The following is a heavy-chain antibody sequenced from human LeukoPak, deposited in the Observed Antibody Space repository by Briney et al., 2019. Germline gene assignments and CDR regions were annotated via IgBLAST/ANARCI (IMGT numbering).Heavy chain of an antibody. J-gene: IGHJ4*02. CDR2: IYYSGST. CDR1: GGSISGYY. CDR3: SRNSWNAQD. D-gene: IGHD1-1*01. V-gene: IGHV4-59*12. Sequence: SETLSLTCTVSGGSISGYYWTWIRQPPGKGLEWIGYIYYSGSTNYNPSLKSRVTISIDTSKNQFSLKLSSVTAADTAVYYCSRNSWNAQDWGQGTLVTVSS.